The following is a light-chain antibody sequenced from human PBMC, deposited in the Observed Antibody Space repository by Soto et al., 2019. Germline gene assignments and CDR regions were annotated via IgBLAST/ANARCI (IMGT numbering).Light chain of an antibody. Sequence: QSVLTQPPSVSAAPGQTVTMSCSGSNSNIGNNDVSWYQQIPGTAPKLLIYDNGKRPSEIPDRFSGSKGGTSATLVITGLRTGDEGDYYCGTWDARLNAVVFGGGTKLTVL. J-gene: IGLJ2*01. CDR2: DNG. CDR3: GTWDARLNAVV. CDR1: NSNIGNND. V-gene: IGLV1-51*01.